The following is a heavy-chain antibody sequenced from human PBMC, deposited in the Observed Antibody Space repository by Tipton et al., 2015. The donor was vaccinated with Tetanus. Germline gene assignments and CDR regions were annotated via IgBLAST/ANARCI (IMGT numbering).Heavy chain of an antibody. J-gene: IGHJ6*02. CDR2: IYDRGGI. CDR3: ARERYIHYGMDV. V-gene: IGHV4-31*03. Sequence: TLSLTCIVSGGSISSGGYYWSWIRQHPGKGLEWIGDIYDRGGIYYKPSLKSRVSISTYTSKKQFSQKLSYVSAAGTAVYYCARERYIHYGMDVWGQGTTVTVSS. D-gene: IGHD1-1*01. CDR1: GGSISSGGYY.